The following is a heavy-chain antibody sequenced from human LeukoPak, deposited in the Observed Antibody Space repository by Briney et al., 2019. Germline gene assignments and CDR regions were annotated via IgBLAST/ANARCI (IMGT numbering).Heavy chain of an antibody. CDR1: GFTFSSNW. CDR2: INEDGSTT. J-gene: IGHJ4*02. V-gene: IGHV3-74*01. Sequence: TGGSLRLSCAASGFTFSSNWMHWVRQAPGKGLVWVSRINEDGSTTNYADSVKGRSTTFRDNAKNTLYLQMNSLRAEDTAVYYCVRDLGGRSGHWGQGTLVTVSS. D-gene: IGHD1-26*01. CDR3: VRDLGGRSGH.